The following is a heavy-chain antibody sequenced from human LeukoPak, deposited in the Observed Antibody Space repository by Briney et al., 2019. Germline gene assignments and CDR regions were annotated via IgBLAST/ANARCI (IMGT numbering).Heavy chain of an antibody. J-gene: IGHJ4*02. Sequence: GGSLRLSCAASGFTFGSYAMTWVRQAPGKGLEWVSVITASESSTYYADSVRGRFTISRDNSKNTLYLQMNSLRAEDTAVYYCARAYSPTYYYDSSSYYYPGYFDYWGQGTLVTVSS. CDR1: GFTFGSYA. V-gene: IGHV3-23*01. CDR3: ARAYSPTYYYDSSSYYYPGYFDY. D-gene: IGHD3-22*01. CDR2: ITASESST.